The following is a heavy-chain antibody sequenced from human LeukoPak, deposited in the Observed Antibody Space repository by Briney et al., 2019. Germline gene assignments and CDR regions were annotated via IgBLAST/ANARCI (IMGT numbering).Heavy chain of an antibody. D-gene: IGHD3-10*01. V-gene: IGHV4-30-2*01. Sequence: SETLSLTCAVSGGSISSGGYSWSWIRQPPGKGLEWIGYIYHSGSTYYNPSLKSRVTISVDRSKNQFSLKLSSVTAADTAVYYCARDGGYGSGSYYFPSSGMDVWGQGTTVTVSS. J-gene: IGHJ6*02. CDR2: IYHSGST. CDR3: ARDGGYGSGSYYFPSSGMDV. CDR1: GGSISSGGYS.